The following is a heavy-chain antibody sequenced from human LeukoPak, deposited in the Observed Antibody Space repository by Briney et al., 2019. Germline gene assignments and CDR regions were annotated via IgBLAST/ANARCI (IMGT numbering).Heavy chain of an antibody. CDR1: GGTFSSHG. CDR3: ARVMCGGDCYFDY. Sequence: SVKVSCKASGGTFSSHGISWVRQAPGQGLEFMGGIIPTFGTVNYAQKFQGRVTITADESTSTAYMELSSLRSEDTAVYYCARVMCGGDCYFDYWGQGTLVTVSS. V-gene: IGHV1-69*13. J-gene: IGHJ4*02. CDR2: IIPTFGTV. D-gene: IGHD2-21*02.